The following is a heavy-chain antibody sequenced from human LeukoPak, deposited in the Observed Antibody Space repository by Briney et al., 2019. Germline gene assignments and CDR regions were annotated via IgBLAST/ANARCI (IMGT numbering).Heavy chain of an antibody. D-gene: IGHD3-10*01. V-gene: IGHV3-11*05. CDR1: GFTFSDHY. CDR3: ARVGFGDSLPGY. CDR2: ISGSRVYT. J-gene: IGHJ4*02. Sequence: PGGSLRLSCAASGFTFSDHYMSWIRQAPGKGLEWVSYISGSRVYTNYAGSVKGRFTISRDNAKNSLYLQMNSLRAEDTAVYYCARVGFGDSLPGYWGQGTLVTVSS.